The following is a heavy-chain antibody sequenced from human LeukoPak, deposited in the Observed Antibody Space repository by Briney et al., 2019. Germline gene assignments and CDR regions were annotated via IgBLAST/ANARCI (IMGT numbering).Heavy chain of an antibody. J-gene: IGHJ6*02. CDR2: IIPIFGTA. D-gene: IGHD4-17*01. CDR1: GGTFSSYA. CDR3: ARGILSFAVTTSYYYYGMDV. V-gene: IGHV1-69*13. Sequence: SVKVSCKASGGTFSSYAISWVRQAPGQGLEWMGGIIPIFGTANYAQKFQGRVTITADESTSTAYMELSSLRSEDTAVYYCARGILSFAVTTSYYYYGMDVWGQGTTVTVSS.